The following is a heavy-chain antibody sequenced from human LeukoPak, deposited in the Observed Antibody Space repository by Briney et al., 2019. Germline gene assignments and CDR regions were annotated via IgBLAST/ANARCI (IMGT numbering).Heavy chain of an antibody. D-gene: IGHD3-22*01. Sequence: ASVKVSCKVSGYTLTELSMHWVRQAPGKGLEWMGGFDPEDGETIYAQKFQGRVTMTEDTSTDTAYMELSSLRSEDTAVYYCATGDSSGHITPSNYYYGMDVWGQGTTVTVSS. CDR1: GYTLTELS. CDR2: FDPEDGET. J-gene: IGHJ6*02. CDR3: ATGDSSGHITPSNYYYGMDV. V-gene: IGHV1-24*01.